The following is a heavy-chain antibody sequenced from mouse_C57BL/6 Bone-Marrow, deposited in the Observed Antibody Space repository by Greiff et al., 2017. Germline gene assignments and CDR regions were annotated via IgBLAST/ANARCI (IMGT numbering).Heavy chain of an antibody. CDR2: IYPGSGST. J-gene: IGHJ1*03. V-gene: IGHV1-55*01. CDR1: GYTFTSYW. CDR3: ATFTSNYWYFDV. Sequence: QVQLKQPGAELVKPGASVKMSCKASGYTFTSYWITWVKQRPGQGLEWIGDIYPGSGSTNYNEKFKSKATLTVDTSSSTAYMQLSSLTSEDSAVYYCATFTSNYWYFDVWGTGTTVTVSS. D-gene: IGHD5-1*01.